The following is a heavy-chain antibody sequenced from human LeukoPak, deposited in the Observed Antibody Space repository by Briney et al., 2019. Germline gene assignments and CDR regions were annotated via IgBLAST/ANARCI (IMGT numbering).Heavy chain of an antibody. J-gene: IGHJ4*02. CDR3: AKDSSYGDLFDY. CDR2: ISGSGGST. D-gene: IGHD4-17*01. CDR1: GFTFNSYA. Sequence: GGSLRLSCAASGFTFNSYAMSWVRQAPGKGLEWVSAISGSGGSTYYADSVKGRFTISRDNSKNTLYLQMNSLRAEDTAVYYCAKDSSYGDLFDYWGQGTLVTVSS. V-gene: IGHV3-23*01.